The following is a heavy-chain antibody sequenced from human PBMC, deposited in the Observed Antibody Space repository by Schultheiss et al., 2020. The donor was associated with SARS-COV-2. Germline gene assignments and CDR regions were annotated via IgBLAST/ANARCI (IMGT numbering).Heavy chain of an antibody. J-gene: IGHJ4*02. CDR2: INHSGST. Sequence: SETLSLTCAVSGGSISSGGYYWSWIRQPPGKGLEWIGEINHSGSTNYNPSLKSRVTISVDTSKNQFSLKLSSVTAADTAVYYCARGPALYYYDSSGYYLDYWGQGTLVTVSS. D-gene: IGHD3-22*01. CDR1: GGSISSGGYY. V-gene: IGHV4-34*01. CDR3: ARGPALYYYDSSGYYLDY.